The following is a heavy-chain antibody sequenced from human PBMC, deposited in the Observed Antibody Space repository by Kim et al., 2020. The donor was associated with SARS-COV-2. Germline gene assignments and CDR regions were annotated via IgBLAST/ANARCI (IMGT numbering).Heavy chain of an antibody. D-gene: IGHD3-10*01. V-gene: IGHV4-61*02. J-gene: IGHJ6*02. CDR2: IYTSGST. CDR3: ARDTRRSSGFGELLMYYYGMDV. CDR1: GGSISSGSYY. Sequence: SETLSLTCTVSGGSISSGSYYWSWIRQPAGKGLEWIGRIYTSGSTNYNPSLKSRVTISVDTSKNQFSLKLSSVTAADTAVYYCARDTRRSSGFGELLMYYYGMDVWGQGTTVTVSS.